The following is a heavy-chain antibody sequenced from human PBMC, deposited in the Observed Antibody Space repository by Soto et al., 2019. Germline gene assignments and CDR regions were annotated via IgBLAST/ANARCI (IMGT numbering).Heavy chain of an antibody. CDR3: AKYPALDYAYVWGSYRPAHY. CDR2: ISGSGGST. Sequence: PGGSLRLSCAASGFTFSSYAMSWVRQAPGKGLEWVSAISGSGGSTYYADSVKGRFTISRDNSKNTLYLQMNSLRVDDTAFYYCAKYPALDYAYVWGSYRPAHYWGQGTPVTVSS. CDR1: GFTFSSYA. D-gene: IGHD3-16*02. V-gene: IGHV3-23*01. J-gene: IGHJ4*02.